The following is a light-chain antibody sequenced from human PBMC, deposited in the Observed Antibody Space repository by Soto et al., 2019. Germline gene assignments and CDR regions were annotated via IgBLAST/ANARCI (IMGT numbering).Light chain of an antibody. CDR1: QSVSAF. J-gene: IGKJ1*01. Sequence: VLAQSPGTLSLSPLGRATLSCRASQSVSAFLAWYQLKPGQAPRLLIYDASNRASGIPARFSGSGSGTDFTLTISSLEPEDFALYYCQQRSSWPPTFGQGTKVDIK. CDR3: QQRSSWPPT. V-gene: IGKV3-11*01. CDR2: DAS.